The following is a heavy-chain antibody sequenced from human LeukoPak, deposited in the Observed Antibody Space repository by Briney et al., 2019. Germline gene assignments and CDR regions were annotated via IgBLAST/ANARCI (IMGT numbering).Heavy chain of an antibody. CDR3: TVPQSGGNWFDP. D-gene: IGHD3-16*01. V-gene: IGHV3-73*01. CDR2: IRGKGFSDPP. Sequence: GGSLKLSCAAPGFTFSESAIHWIRQASGKGLEWVGRIRGKGFSDPPAYAASVKDRFTISRDDSESTAYLQMNSLKAEDTAVYYCTVPQSGGNWFDPWGPGTQVTVSS. CDR1: GFTFSESA. J-gene: IGHJ5*02.